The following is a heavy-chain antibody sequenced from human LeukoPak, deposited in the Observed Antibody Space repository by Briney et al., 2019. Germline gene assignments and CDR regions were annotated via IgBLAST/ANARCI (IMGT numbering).Heavy chain of an antibody. Sequence: ASVKVSCKASGYTFTSYGISWVRQAPGQGLEWMGWISAYNGNTSYAQKLQGRVTMTTDTSTSTAYMELRSLRSDDTAVYYCAREDSSGSYPYFDYWGQGTLVTVSS. CDR2: ISAYNGNT. CDR1: GYTFTSYG. CDR3: AREDSSGSYPYFDY. D-gene: IGHD1-26*01. V-gene: IGHV1-18*01. J-gene: IGHJ4*02.